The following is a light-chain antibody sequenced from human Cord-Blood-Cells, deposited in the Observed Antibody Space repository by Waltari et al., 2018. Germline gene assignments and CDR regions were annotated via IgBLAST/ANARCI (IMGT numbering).Light chain of an antibody. V-gene: IGLV2-23*01. CDR3: CSYAGSSTWV. CDR1: SSDVGSYNL. J-gene: IGLJ3*02. CDR2: EGS. Sequence: QSALPQPAPVSGSLGPPITISSTGTSSDVGSYNLVSWYQQHPGKAPNLMIYEGSKRPSGVSNRFSGSKSGTTASLTISGLQAEDEADYYCCSYAGSSTWVFGGGTKLTVL.